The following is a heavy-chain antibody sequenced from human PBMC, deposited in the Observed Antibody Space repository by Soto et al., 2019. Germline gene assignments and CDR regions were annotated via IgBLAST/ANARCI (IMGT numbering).Heavy chain of an antibody. J-gene: IGHJ4*02. CDR2: IYYSGST. Sequence: QVQLQESGPGLVKPSETLSLTCTVSGGSISSYYWSWIRQPPGKGLEWIGYIYYSGSTNYNPSLKSRVTISVDTSKNQFSLKLSSVTAADTAVYYCAREVERDYFDYWGQGTLVTVSS. CDR1: GGSISSYY. CDR3: AREVERDYFDY. V-gene: IGHV4-59*12.